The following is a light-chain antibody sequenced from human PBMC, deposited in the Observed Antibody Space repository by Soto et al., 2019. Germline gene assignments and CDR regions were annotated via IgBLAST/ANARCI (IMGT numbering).Light chain of an antibody. Sequence: DIPMTQSPSSLSASVGDRVTITCRASQSISNYLNWYQQKAGKAPTLLIFAASSLQTGVPARFSGSGSGTEFTLTISSLQPEDFAAYFCQQSYSAPFTFGPGTTVDFK. J-gene: IGKJ3*01. CDR1: QSISNY. CDR3: QQSYSAPFT. CDR2: AAS. V-gene: IGKV1-39*01.